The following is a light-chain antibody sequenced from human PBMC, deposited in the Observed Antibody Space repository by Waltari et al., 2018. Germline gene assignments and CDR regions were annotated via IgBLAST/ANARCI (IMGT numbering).Light chain of an antibody. Sequence: QSALTQPASVSGSPGQSITISCTARSPDAGPHTYLSWYQQHPGKAPKLIIYDVSHRPSGISNRFSGSRSGDTASLTISGLQAEDEADYFCCSYANMVTLFVVFGGGTKLTVL. CDR3: CSYANMVTLFVV. V-gene: IGLV2-14*03. CDR2: DVS. J-gene: IGLJ2*01. CDR1: SPDAGPHTY.